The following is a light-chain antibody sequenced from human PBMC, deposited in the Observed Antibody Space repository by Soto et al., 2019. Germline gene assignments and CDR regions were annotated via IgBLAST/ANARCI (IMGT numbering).Light chain of an antibody. CDR1: QSVSSN. CDR2: GAS. CDR3: QQYNNWPWT. V-gene: IGKV3-15*01. Sequence: EIVMTQSPATLSVSPWERSTRSFRASQSVSSNLAWYQQKPGQAPRLLIYGASTRATGIPARFSGSGSGTEFTLTISSLQSEDFAVYYCQQYNNWPWTFGQGTKVDIK. J-gene: IGKJ1*01.